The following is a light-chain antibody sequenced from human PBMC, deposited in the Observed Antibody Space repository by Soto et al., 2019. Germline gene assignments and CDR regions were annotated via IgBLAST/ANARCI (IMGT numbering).Light chain of an antibody. J-gene: IGLJ2*01. CDR2: GNS. CDR1: SSNIGAGYD. Sequence: QSVLTQPPSVSGAPGQRVTISCTGSSSNIGAGYDVHWYQQLPGTAPKLLIYGNSNRPSGVPDRFSGSKSGTSASLAITGLQAEDEADDYCQSYDSSLSGWVVFGGGTQLTVL. CDR3: QSYDSSLSGWVV. V-gene: IGLV1-40*01.